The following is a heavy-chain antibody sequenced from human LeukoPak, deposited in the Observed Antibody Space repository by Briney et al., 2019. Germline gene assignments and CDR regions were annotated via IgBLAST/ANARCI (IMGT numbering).Heavy chain of an antibody. Sequence: GESLKISCKGSGYSFNRYWIGWVRQMPGKGLELMGIIYPGDSDTRYSPSFQGQVTISADKSISTAYLQWSSLKASDTAMYYCARRGDHYDILTGYSTHYFDYWGQGTLVTVSS. J-gene: IGHJ4*02. V-gene: IGHV5-51*01. CDR3: ARRGDHYDILTGYSTHYFDY. CDR2: IYPGDSDT. D-gene: IGHD3-9*01. CDR1: GYSFNRYW.